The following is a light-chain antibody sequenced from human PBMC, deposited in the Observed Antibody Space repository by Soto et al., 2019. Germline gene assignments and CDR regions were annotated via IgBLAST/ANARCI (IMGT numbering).Light chain of an antibody. CDR1: QSISSW. V-gene: IGKV1-5*03. CDR2: KAS. Sequence: DIQMTQSPSTLSASVGYRDTITCRASQSISSWLAWYQQKPGKAPKVLIYKASSLESGVPSRFSGSGYGTGFTLTISSLQTDDFATYYCQQFHSYPITFGQGTRLEIK. J-gene: IGKJ5*01. CDR3: QQFHSYPIT.